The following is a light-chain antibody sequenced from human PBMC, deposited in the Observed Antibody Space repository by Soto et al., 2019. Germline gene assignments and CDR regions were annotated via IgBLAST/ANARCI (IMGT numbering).Light chain of an antibody. Sequence: DVQMTQSPSSLSAFVGDRVTITCRASQGIAPYLAWFQQKRGKVPKLLIYATSTLQSGVPSRFSCSGSGTDFTLTINSLQPEDVGTYYCQKYNSAPLSFGGGAKVEIK. CDR2: ATS. V-gene: IGKV1-27*01. CDR3: QKYNSAPLS. J-gene: IGKJ4*01. CDR1: QGIAPY.